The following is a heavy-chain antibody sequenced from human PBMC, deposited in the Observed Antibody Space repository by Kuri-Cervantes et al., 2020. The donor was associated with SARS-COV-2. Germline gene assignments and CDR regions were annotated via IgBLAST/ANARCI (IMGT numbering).Heavy chain of an antibody. D-gene: IGHD4-11*01. CDR1: GYTFTGYY. J-gene: IGHJ1*01. CDR3: ARVHSNLARRDSQH. CDR2: INPNSGGT. Sequence: ASVKVSCKASGYTFTGYYMHWVRQAPGQGLEWMGWINPNSGGTNYAQKFQGRVTMTRGTSISTAYMELSRLRSDDTAVYYCARVHSNLARRDSQHWGQGTLVTVSS. V-gene: IGHV1-2*02.